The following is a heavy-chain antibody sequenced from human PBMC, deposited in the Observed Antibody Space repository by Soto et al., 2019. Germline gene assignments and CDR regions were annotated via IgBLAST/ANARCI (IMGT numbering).Heavy chain of an antibody. D-gene: IGHD6-13*01. Sequence: QVQLVQSGAEVKKPGASVKVSCKASGYTFTSYGISWVRQAPGQGLEWMGWISAYNGNTNYAQKLQGRVTMTTDTSTSTAYMELRSLRSDDTAVYYCASSNLDLAESSSWYPVLGEFDPWGQGTLVTVSS. CDR3: ASSNLDLAESSSWYPVLGEFDP. J-gene: IGHJ5*02. V-gene: IGHV1-18*01. CDR2: ISAYNGNT. CDR1: GYTFTSYG.